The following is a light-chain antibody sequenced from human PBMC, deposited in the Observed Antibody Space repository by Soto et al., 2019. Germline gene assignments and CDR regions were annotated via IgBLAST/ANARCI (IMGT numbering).Light chain of an antibody. CDR2: DVT. J-gene: IGLJ1*01. V-gene: IGLV2-8*01. CDR3: TSYAGSNILYV. CDR1: SSDIGGYNY. Sequence: QSVLTQPASVSGSPGQSITISCTGTSSDIGGYNYVSWYQHHPGKAPKLIIYDVTKRPSGVPDRFSGSKSGNTASLTVSGLQAEDEADYYCTSYAGSNILYVFGTGTKVTVL.